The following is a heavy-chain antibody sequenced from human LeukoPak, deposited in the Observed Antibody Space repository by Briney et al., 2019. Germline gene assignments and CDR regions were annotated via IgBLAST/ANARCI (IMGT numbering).Heavy chain of an antibody. CDR3: ARVRDYSDPVDY. J-gene: IGHJ4*02. D-gene: IGHD4-17*01. Sequence: SQTLSLTCTVSGGSISSGGYYWSWIRQHPGKGLEWIGYIYYSGSTYYNPSLKSRVTISVDTSKNQFSLKLSSVTAADTAVYYCARVRDYSDPVDYWGQGTLVTVSS. CDR2: IYYSGST. V-gene: IGHV4-31*03. CDR1: GGSISSGGYY.